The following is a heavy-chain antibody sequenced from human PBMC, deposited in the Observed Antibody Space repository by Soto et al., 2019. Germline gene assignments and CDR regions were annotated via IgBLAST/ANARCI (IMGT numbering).Heavy chain of an antibody. CDR1: GGSISSSSYY. CDR3: ARQYCSGGSCYVYYYYYMDV. J-gene: IGHJ6*03. CDR2: IYYSGST. Sequence: PSETLSLTCTVSGGSISSSSYYWGWIRQPPGKGLEWIGSIYYSGSTYYNPSLKSRVTISVGTSKNQFSLKLSSVTAADTAVYYCARQYCSGGSCYVYYYYYMDVWGKGTTVTVSS. D-gene: IGHD2-15*01. V-gene: IGHV4-39*01.